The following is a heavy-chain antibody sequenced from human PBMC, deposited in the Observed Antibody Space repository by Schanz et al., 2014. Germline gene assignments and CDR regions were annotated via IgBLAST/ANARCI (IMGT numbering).Heavy chain of an antibody. CDR2: IYSGGDT. Sequence: VQLVESGGGVVQPGRSLRLSCAASGFSVSSNFMTWVRQAPGKGLEWVSLIYSGGDTNYAGSVKGRFTISRDSPKNRLYLQMNSLRPEDSGVYYCARGVARERYSDWLELDYWGQGTLVTVSS. CDR1: GFSVSSNF. D-gene: IGHD3-9*01. CDR3: ARGVARERYSDWLELDY. V-gene: IGHV3-66*01. J-gene: IGHJ4*02.